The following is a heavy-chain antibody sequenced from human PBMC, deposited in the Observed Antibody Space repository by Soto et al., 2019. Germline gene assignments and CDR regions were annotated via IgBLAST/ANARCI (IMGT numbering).Heavy chain of an antibody. V-gene: IGHV1-8*01. Sequence: GASVKVSCKASGYTFTSYDINWVRQATGQGLEWMGWMNPNSGNTGYAQKFQGRVTMTRNTSISTAYMELSSLRSEDTAVYYCARGSKGASYYDFWRHDYYYYGMDVWGQGTTVTVSS. CDR3: ARGSKGASYYDFWRHDYYYYGMDV. J-gene: IGHJ6*02. D-gene: IGHD3-3*01. CDR2: MNPNSGNT. CDR1: GYTFTSYD.